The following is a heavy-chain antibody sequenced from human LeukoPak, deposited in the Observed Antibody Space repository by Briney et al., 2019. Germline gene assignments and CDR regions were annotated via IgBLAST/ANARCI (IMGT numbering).Heavy chain of an antibody. CDR3: AGVVTAIPNWFDP. CDR2: ISGSGDST. V-gene: IGHV3-23*01. CDR1: GFPFSSYA. Sequence: PGGSLRLSCAASGFPFSSYAMSWVRQAPGKGLEWVSGISGSGDSTYYADSVKGRFTISRDNSKNTLYLQMNSLRAEDTAVYYCAGVVTAIPNWFDPWGQGTLVTVSS. J-gene: IGHJ5*02. D-gene: IGHD2-21*02.